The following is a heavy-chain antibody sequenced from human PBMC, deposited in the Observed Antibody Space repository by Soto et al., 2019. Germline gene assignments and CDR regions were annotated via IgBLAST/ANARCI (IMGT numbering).Heavy chain of an antibody. Sequence: SETLSLTCTVSGGSISSGGYYWSWIRQHPGKGLEWIGYIFYTGSTLYNPSLKSRVTISIDTSKKQFSLKLNSVTAADTAVYFCARVPAPWGQGTLVTVSS. D-gene: IGHD2-2*01. CDR1: GGSISSGGYY. CDR2: IFYTGST. J-gene: IGHJ5*02. V-gene: IGHV4-31*03. CDR3: ARVPAP.